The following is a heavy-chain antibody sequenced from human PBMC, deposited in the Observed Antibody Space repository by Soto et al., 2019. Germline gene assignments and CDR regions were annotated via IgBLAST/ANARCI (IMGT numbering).Heavy chain of an antibody. CDR2: ISYDGTNK. D-gene: IGHD4-17*01. J-gene: IGHJ6*02. Sequence: QVQLVDSGGGEVQPGRSLTISCAASGFTFSTYGMHWVRQTPGKGLEWVAVISYDGTNKFYSDSVKGRFTISRDNFKNTLTQQMNSLRADDTAVYSCAKDLQSYGDYDYYCYGMDVWGLGTRVTVSS. CDR3: AKDLQSYGDYDYYCYGMDV. CDR1: GFTFSTYG. V-gene: IGHV3-30*18.